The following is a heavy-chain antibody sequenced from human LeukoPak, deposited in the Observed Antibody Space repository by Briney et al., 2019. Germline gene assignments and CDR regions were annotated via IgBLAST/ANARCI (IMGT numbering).Heavy chain of an antibody. D-gene: IGHD5-18*01. J-gene: IGHJ4*02. CDR2: INPNSGAT. CDR3: ARGYSYGLWDY. CDR1: GYTFTGYY. V-gene: IGHV1-2*02. Sequence: ASVKVSCKASGYTFTGYYMHWVRQAPGQGLEWMGWINPNSGATNYAQKFQGRVTMTRDTSISTAYMELSRLRSDDTAVYYCARGYSYGLWDYWGQGTVVTVSS.